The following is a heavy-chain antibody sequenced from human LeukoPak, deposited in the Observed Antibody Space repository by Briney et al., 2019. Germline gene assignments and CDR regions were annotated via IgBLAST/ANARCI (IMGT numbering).Heavy chain of an antibody. Sequence: ASVKVSCKASGYTFTSYGISWVRQALGQGLEWMGWISAYNGNTNYAQKLQGRVTMTTDTSTSTAYMELRSLRSDDTAVYYCARDRDPLYYYDSSGPRRYFDNWGQGTLVTVSS. J-gene: IGHJ4*02. D-gene: IGHD3-22*01. CDR3: ARDRDPLYYYDSSGPRRYFDN. V-gene: IGHV1-18*01. CDR2: ISAYNGNT. CDR1: GYTFTSYG.